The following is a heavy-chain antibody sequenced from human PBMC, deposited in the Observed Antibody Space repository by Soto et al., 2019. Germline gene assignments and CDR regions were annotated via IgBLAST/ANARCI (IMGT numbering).Heavy chain of an antibody. J-gene: IGHJ3*02. Sequence: QFQLVQSGAEVKKPGASVKVSCKASGYTFTSYGIIWVRQAPGQGLEWMGWISAYNGNTNYAKKLQGRVTMTTDTATSTAYMELRSLRSDDTAVYYCARPGYYDSSGYKRGSAFYIWGQGTMVTVSS. CDR1: GYTFTSYG. V-gene: IGHV1-18*01. D-gene: IGHD3-22*01. CDR2: ISAYNGNT. CDR3: ARPGYYDSSGYKRGSAFYI.